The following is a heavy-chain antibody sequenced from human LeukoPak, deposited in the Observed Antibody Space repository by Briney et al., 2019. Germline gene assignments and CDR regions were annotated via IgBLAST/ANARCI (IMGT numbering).Heavy chain of an antibody. CDR1: GYTFTAYY. CDR3: AASALGVYGYYDYYYYMDV. J-gene: IGHJ6*03. D-gene: IGHD5-18*01. V-gene: IGHV1-69*06. Sequence: SVKVSCKASGYTFTAYYIHWVRQAPGQGLEFMGGITPIYETTNYAQKLQGRVTITADKSTSTAYMELSSLTSEDTAVYYCAASALGVYGYYDYYYYMDVWGTGTTVTVSS. CDR2: ITPIYETT.